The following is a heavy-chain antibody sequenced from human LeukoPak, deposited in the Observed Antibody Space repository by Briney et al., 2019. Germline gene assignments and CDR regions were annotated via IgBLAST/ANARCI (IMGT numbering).Heavy chain of an antibody. CDR2: ISGSGGST. J-gene: IGHJ4*02. D-gene: IGHD3-9*01. CDR3: AKRGILTGYSSFDY. CDR1: GFTFSSYA. V-gene: IGHV3-23*01. Sequence: PGGSLRLSCAASGFTFSSYAMSWVRQAPGKGLEWVSVISGSGGSTDYTDPVKGRFTISRDNSKNTLYLQMDSLRAEDTAVYYCAKRGILTGYSSFDYWGQGTLVTVSS.